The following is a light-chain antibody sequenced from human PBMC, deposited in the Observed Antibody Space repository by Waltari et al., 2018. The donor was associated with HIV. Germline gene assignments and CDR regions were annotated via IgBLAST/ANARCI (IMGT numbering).Light chain of an antibody. CDR1: DSDFGLSNF. Sequence: AVTQPASVSGLPGQSTPISCTGRDSDFGLSNFVSWYQQHAGKPPKLILYDVDSRSSVVSGRFSGAISGNTASLTISELRAEDEAHYYCASFTADNTVLFGGGTEVTVL. CDR2: DVD. J-gene: IGLJ3*02. CDR3: ASFTADNTVL. V-gene: IGLV2-14*03.